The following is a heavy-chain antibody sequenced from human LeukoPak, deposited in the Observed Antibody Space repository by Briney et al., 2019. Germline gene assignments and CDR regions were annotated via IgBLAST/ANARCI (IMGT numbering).Heavy chain of an antibody. CDR2: IRYDGSNK. J-gene: IGHJ4*02. CDR1: GFTFSSYG. V-gene: IGHV3-30*02. Sequence: AGGSLRLSCAASGFTFSSYGMHWVRQAPGKGLEWVAFIRYDGSNKYYADSVKGRFTISRDNSKNTLYLQMNSLRAEDTAVYYCAKDPPFYGSGSFYNFDYWGQGTLATVSS. CDR3: AKDPPFYGSGSFYNFDY. D-gene: IGHD3-10*01.